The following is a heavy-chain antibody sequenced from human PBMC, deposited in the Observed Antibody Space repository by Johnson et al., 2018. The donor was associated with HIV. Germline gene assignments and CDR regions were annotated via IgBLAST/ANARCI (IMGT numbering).Heavy chain of an antibody. Sequence: QVQLVESGGGVVQPGKSLRIYCAVSEFTFSNFAMHWVRLAPGKGLQWVAVISYDGSSKDYADSVKGRFPISRDNSKNTLYLQINSLRPEDTAVYYCATSYYYDSTGYDAFDLWGQGTLVTVSS. J-gene: IGHJ3*01. CDR3: ATSYYYDSTGYDAFDL. V-gene: IGHV3-30-3*01. CDR2: ISYDGSSK. CDR1: EFTFSNFA. D-gene: IGHD3-22*01.